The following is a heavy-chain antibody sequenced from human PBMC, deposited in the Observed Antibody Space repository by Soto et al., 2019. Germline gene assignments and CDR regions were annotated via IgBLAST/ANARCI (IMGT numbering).Heavy chain of an antibody. D-gene: IGHD3-10*01. CDR2: ISAYNGNT. CDR3: ARLAGPYGSGSYSYYYYYMDV. Sequence: QVQLVQSGAEVKKPGASVKVSCKASGYTFTSYGISWVRQAPGQGLEWMGWISAYNGNTNYAQKLQGRVTKTTDTSTSTAYMELRSLRSDDTAVYYCARLAGPYGSGSYSYYYYYMDVWGKGTTVTVSS. J-gene: IGHJ6*03. CDR1: GYTFTSYG. V-gene: IGHV1-18*01.